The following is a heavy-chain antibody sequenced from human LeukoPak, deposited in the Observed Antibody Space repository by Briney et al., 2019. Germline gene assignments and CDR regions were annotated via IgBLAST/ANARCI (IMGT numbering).Heavy chain of an antibody. D-gene: IGHD5-12*01. J-gene: IGHJ5*02. V-gene: IGHV1-2*02. CDR2: INPNSGGT. CDR3: ARRALFGDSGYDYNWFDP. CDR1: GYTFTGYY. Sequence: ASVKVSCKASGYTFTGYYMHWVRQAPGQGLEWMGWINPNSGGTTYAQKFQGRVTMTRDTSISRAYMELSRLRSDDTAVYYCARRALFGDSGYDYNWFDPWGQGTLVTVSS.